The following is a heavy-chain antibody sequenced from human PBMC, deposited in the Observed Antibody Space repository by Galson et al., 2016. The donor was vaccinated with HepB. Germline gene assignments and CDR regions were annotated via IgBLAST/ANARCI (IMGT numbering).Heavy chain of an antibody. CDR2: ISSNGGNT. Sequence: SLRLSCAASGFTFSRYWMHWVRQAPRKGLEFVSAISSNGGNTYYADSVKGRFTISRDNSKNTLYLQMSSLRAEDTAVYYWVRLGYCRGGSCYYDYWGQGTLVTVSS. J-gene: IGHJ4*02. CDR3: VRLGYCRGGSCYYDY. D-gene: IGHD2-15*01. V-gene: IGHV3-64D*06. CDR1: GFTFSRYW.